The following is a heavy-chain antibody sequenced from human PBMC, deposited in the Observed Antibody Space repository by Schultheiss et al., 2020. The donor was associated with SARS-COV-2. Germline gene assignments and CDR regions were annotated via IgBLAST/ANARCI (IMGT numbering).Heavy chain of an antibody. CDR3: AKEGGGSPSNKYYYYGMDV. Sequence: GGSLRLSCAASGFTFSSYAMSWVRQAPGKGLEWVSYISSSSSYIYYADSVKGRFTISRDNAKNSLYLQMNSLRAEDTALYYCAKEGGGSPSNKYYYYGMDVWGQGTTVTVSS. D-gene: IGHD1-26*01. CDR1: GFTFSSYA. CDR2: ISSSSSYI. V-gene: IGHV3-21*05. J-gene: IGHJ6*02.